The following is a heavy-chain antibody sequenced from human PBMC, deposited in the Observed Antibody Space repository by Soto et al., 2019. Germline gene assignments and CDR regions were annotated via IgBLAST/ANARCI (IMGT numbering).Heavy chain of an antibody. D-gene: IGHD6-19*01. CDR3: ARDENGYSSGWIWLDP. CDR1: GYTFTSYG. V-gene: IGHV1-18*01. J-gene: IGHJ5*02. CDR2: ISAYNGNT. Sequence: GAAVKVSCKASGYTFTSYGISWVRQAPGQGLEWIGWISAYNGNTNYARKLQGRVTMTTDTSTSPAYMELWSLRSDDTAVYYCARDENGYSSGWIWLDPWGQGTLVTVSS.